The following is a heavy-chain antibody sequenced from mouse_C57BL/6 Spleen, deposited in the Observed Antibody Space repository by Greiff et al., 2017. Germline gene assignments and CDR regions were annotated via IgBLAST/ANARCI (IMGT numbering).Heavy chain of an antibody. Sequence: QVQLKQSGAELARPGASVKLSCKASGYTFTSYGISWVKQRTGQGLEWIGEIYPRSGNTYYNEKFKGKATLTADKSSSTAYMELRSLTSEDSAVYFCARYGYGSSPAWFAYWGQGTLVTVSA. CDR2: IYPRSGNT. CDR1: GYTFTSYG. J-gene: IGHJ3*01. D-gene: IGHD1-1*01. CDR3: ARYGYGSSPAWFAY. V-gene: IGHV1-81*01.